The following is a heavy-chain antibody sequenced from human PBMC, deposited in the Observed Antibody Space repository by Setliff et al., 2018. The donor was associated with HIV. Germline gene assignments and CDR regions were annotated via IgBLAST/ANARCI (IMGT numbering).Heavy chain of an antibody. CDR3: ARDRGEKGYFDS. V-gene: IGHV4-59*11. D-gene: IGHD3-10*01. J-gene: IGHJ4*01. Sequence: SETLSLTCTVSGTSNRSRFWSWIRQPPGRDLEWIGYFYHSGNTYYSPSLHSRVTLSVDKSKNEFYLSLASVTAADTAVYYCARDRGEKGYFDSWGHGALVTVSS. CDR1: GTSNRSRF. CDR2: FYHSGNT.